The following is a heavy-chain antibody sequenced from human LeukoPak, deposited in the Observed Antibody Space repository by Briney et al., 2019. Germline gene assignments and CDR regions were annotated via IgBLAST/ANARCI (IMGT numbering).Heavy chain of an antibody. J-gene: IGHJ6*03. CDR2: ISAYNGNT. CDR3: ARGWEHYDILTGYYLEDYYYMDV. CDR1: GYTFTSYG. D-gene: IGHD3-9*01. V-gene: IGHV1-18*01. Sequence: GASVRVSCKASGYTFTSYGFSWVRQAPGQGLEWMGWISAYNGNTNYAQKLQGRVTMTTDTSTSTAYMELRSLRSDDTAVYYCARGWEHYDILTGYYLEDYYYMDVWGKGTTVTISS.